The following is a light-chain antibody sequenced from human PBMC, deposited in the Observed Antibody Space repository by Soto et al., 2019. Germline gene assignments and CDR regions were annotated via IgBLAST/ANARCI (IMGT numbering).Light chain of an antibody. CDR2: DAS. CDR1: QSVSSRY. V-gene: IGKV3-20*01. Sequence: EIVLTQSPATLSLSPGERATLSCRASQSVSSRYLAWYQQKPGQAPRLLIYDASSSATGIPDRFSGSESGTDFTLTISRLEPEDFAVYYCQHYGRSRTFGQGTKVEIK. CDR3: QHYGRSRT. J-gene: IGKJ1*01.